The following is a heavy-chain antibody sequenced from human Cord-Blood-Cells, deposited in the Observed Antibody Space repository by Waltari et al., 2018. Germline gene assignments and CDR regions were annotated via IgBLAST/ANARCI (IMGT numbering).Heavy chain of an antibody. CDR2: IIPILGIA. J-gene: IGHJ3*02. V-gene: IGHV1-69*09. D-gene: IGHD6-6*01. CDR1: GGTFSSYA. CDR3: ARDELEYSSSRAFDI. Sequence: QVQLVQSGAEVKKPGSSVKVSCKASGGTFSSYAISWVRQAPGQGLEWMGRIIPILGIANYAQKFQGRVTITADKSTSTAYMELSSLRSEDTAVHYCARDELEYSSSRAFDIWGQGTMVTVSS.